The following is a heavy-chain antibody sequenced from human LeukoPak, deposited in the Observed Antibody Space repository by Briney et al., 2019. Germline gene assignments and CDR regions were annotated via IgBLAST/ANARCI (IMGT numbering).Heavy chain of an antibody. CDR1: GCTFSSYS. D-gene: IGHD2-2*01. J-gene: IGHJ4*02. Sequence: GSLRLSCAASGCTFSSYSMNCVRQAPGKELEWVSSISSSSSYIYYADSVKGRLTISRDNAKNSLYLQMNSLRAEDTAVYYCARDIVVVPAAETNLDYWGQGTLVTVSS. CDR3: ARDIVVVPAAETNLDY. V-gene: IGHV3-21*01. CDR2: ISSSSSYI.